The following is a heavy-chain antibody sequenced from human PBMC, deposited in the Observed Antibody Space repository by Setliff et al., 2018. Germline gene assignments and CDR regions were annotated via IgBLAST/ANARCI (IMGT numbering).Heavy chain of an antibody. CDR3: ARREVEVAGTSYYYYMDV. CDR2: IYPGDSDT. J-gene: IGHJ6*03. Sequence: PGESLKISCKGSGYSFTSYWIGWVRQMPGKGLEWMGIIYPGDSDTRYSPSFQGQVTISADKSISTAYLQWSSLKASDTAMYYCARREVEVAGTSYYYYMDVWGKGTTVTVSS. V-gene: IGHV5-51*01. CDR1: GYSFTSYW. D-gene: IGHD6-19*01.